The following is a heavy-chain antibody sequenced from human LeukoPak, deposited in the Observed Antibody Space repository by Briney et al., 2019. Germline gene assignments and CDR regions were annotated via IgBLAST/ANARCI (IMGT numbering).Heavy chain of an antibody. Sequence: GGTLRLSCAVSGFTFSSYGMSWVRQAPGKGLEWVSSISSSSSYIYYADSVKGRFTISRDNAKNSLYLQMNSLRAEDTAVYYCARDHYDFWSGYFDPWGQGTLVTVSS. CDR2: ISSSSSYI. V-gene: IGHV3-21*01. CDR1: GFTFSSYG. CDR3: ARDHYDFWSGYFDP. D-gene: IGHD3-3*01. J-gene: IGHJ5*02.